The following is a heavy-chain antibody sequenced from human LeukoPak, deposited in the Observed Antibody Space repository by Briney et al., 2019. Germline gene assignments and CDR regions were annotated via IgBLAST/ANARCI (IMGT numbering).Heavy chain of an antibody. V-gene: IGHV1-46*01. J-gene: IGHJ4*02. CDR2: INPSGGST. CDR3: ARDWEAAAVPDY. Sequence: ASVKVSCKSSGYTFTSHGLSWVRQAPGQGLEWMGIINPSGGSTSYAQKFQGRVTMTRDTSTSTVYMELSSLRSEDTAVYYCARDWEAAAVPDYWGQGALVTVSS. D-gene: IGHD1-26*01. CDR1: GYTFTSHG.